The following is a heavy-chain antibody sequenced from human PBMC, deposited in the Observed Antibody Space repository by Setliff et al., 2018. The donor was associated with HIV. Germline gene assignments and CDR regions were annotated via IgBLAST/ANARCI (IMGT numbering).Heavy chain of an antibody. V-gene: IGHV1-24*01. CDR2: FDPEDGET. Sequence: ASVKVSCKVSGYTLTELSRHWVRQAPGKGLEWMGGFDPEDGETIYAQKFQGRVTITADESTSTAYMELSSLRSEDTAVYYCARDISPQGVGATVVYWGQGTLVTVSS. CDR1: GYTLTELS. J-gene: IGHJ4*02. CDR3: ARDISPQGVGATVVY. D-gene: IGHD1-26*01.